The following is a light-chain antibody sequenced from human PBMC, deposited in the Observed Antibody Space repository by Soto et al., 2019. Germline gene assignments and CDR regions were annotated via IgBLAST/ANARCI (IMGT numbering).Light chain of an antibody. CDR2: GAS. CDR1: QSVSSSF. V-gene: IGKV3-20*01. J-gene: IGKJ4*01. Sequence: EFVLTQSPGTLSLSPGERATLSCRASQSVSSSFLAWYQQKPGQAPRILIYGASIRATGIPDRFSGSGSGTDFTLTISRLEAEDCAVYYCQQDGSSPPLDFGGGTKVEIK. CDR3: QQDGSSPPLD.